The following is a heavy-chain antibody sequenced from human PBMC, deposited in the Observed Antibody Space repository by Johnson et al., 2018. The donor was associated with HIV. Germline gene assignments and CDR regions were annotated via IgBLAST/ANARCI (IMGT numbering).Heavy chain of an antibody. D-gene: IGHD3-3*01. Sequence: VQLVESGGGLVQPGGSLRLSCAASGFSFSSYAMSWVRQAPGKGLEWVSAIRGRGASTYYAASLQARFTISREHSKNTLYLQMNSLRAEDTAVYYCAKPVLQFLEWISAFDIWGQVTMVTVSA. J-gene: IGHJ3*02. V-gene: IGHV3-23*04. CDR2: IRGRGAST. CDR1: GFSFSSYA. CDR3: AKPVLQFLEWISAFDI.